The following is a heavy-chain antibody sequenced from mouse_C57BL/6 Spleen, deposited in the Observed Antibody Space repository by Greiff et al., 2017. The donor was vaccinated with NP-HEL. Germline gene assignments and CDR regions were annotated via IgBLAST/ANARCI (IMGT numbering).Heavy chain of an antibody. V-gene: IGHV1-26*01. Sequence: VQLKESGPELVKPGASVKISCKASGYTFTDYYMNWVKQSHGKSLEWIGDINPNNGGTSYNQKFKGKATLTVDKSSSTAYMELRSLTSEDSAVYYCASIRSYYFDYWGQGTTLTVSS. D-gene: IGHD1-1*01. CDR3: ASIRSYYFDY. J-gene: IGHJ2*01. CDR2: INPNNGGT. CDR1: GYTFTDYY.